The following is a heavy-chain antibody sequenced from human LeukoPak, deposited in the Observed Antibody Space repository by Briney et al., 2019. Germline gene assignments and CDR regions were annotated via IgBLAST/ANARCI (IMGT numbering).Heavy chain of an antibody. V-gene: IGHV3-21*01. CDR3: ARRALAGMVDY. D-gene: IGHD6-19*01. CDR2: ISSSSSYI. Sequence: GGSLRLSCAASGFTFSSYSMNWVRQAPGKGLGWVSSISSSSSYIYYADSVKGRFTISRDNAKNSLYLQMNSLRAEDTAVYYCARRALAGMVDYWGQGTLVTVSS. CDR1: GFTFSSYS. J-gene: IGHJ4*02.